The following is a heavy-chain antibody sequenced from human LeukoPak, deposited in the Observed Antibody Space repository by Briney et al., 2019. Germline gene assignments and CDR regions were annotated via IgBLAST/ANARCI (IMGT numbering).Heavy chain of an antibody. D-gene: IGHD4-17*01. J-gene: IGHJ4*02. CDR1: GGSISTYY. Sequence: PSETLSLTCTVSGGSISTYYWSWIRQPPGKGLEWIGYIYYSGSTNYNPSLKSRVTISVDTSKNQFSLKLSSVTAADTAMYYCAGGPSSYGVDYWGQGTLVTVSS. CDR3: AGGPSSYGVDY. CDR2: IYYSGST. V-gene: IGHV4-59*01.